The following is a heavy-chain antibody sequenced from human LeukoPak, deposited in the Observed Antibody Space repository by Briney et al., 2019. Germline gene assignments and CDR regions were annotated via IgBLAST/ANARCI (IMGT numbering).Heavy chain of an antibody. D-gene: IGHD3-3*01. CDR3: ARGNYVGGMLFGVVHRRGPYYMDV. CDR1: GGSISSYY. CDR2: IYTSGST. Sequence: SETLSLTCTVSGGSISSYYWSWIRQPAGKGLEWIGRIYTSGSTNYNPSLKSRVTMSVDTSKNQFSLKLSSVTAADTAVYYCARGNYVGGMLFGVVHRRGPYYMDVWGKGTTVTVSS. V-gene: IGHV4-4*07. J-gene: IGHJ6*03.